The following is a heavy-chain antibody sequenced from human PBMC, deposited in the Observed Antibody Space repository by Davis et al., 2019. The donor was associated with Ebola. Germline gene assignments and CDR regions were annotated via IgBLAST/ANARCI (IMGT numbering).Heavy chain of an antibody. CDR1: GGSISSSSYY. CDR2: INHSGST. V-gene: IGHV4-39*01. J-gene: IGHJ4*02. Sequence: MPSETLSLTCTVSGGSISSSSYYWGWIRQPPGKGLEWIGEINHSGSTNYNPSLKSRVTMSADTSKNQFSLRLSSVTAADRGVYYCARHVGYADFPPYYFDLWGQGTLVTVSS. D-gene: IGHD5-12*01. CDR3: ARHVGYADFPPYYFDL.